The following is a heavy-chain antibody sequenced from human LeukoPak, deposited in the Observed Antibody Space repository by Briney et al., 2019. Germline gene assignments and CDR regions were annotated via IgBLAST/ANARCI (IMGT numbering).Heavy chain of an antibody. V-gene: IGHV4-59*01. J-gene: IGHJ5*02. CDR3: ARGGSGWRYSWFDP. Sequence: SETLSLTCTLSRGSISSYYWSWIRQPPGQGLEWSGYIYYSVSTNYNPSLKSRVTISLDTSKNQFSLKLSSVTAADTAVYYCARGGSGWRYSWFDPWGQGTLVTVSS. CDR2: IYYSVST. CDR1: RGSISSYY. D-gene: IGHD6-19*01.